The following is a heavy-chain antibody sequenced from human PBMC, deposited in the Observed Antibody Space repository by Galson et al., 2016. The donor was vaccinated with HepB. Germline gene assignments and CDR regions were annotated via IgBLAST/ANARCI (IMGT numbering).Heavy chain of an antibody. CDR3: ARGTMKCDF. CDR2: IGADTGDT. Sequence: SVKVSCKASDYTFTNYGINWVRQAPGQGLEWMGWIGADTGDTNYAQKVQDRLTMTTDTSTNIAYMELRSLRSDDTAVYYCARGTMKCDFWGQGTLVTVSS. J-gene: IGHJ4*02. V-gene: IGHV1-18*01. CDR1: DYTFTNYG. D-gene: IGHD3-22*01.